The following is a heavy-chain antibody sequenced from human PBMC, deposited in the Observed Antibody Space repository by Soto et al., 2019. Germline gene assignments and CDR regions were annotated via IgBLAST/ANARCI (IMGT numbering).Heavy chain of an antibody. Sequence: PGGSLRLSCAASGFTFSDYYMSWIRQAPGKGLEWVSYISSSGSTIYYADSVKGRFTISRDNAKNSLYLQMNSLRAEDTAVYYCARDGYCSSTSCYARGDYWGQGTLVTVSS. D-gene: IGHD2-2*03. V-gene: IGHV3-11*01. CDR3: ARDGYCSSTSCYARGDY. CDR1: GFTFSDYY. J-gene: IGHJ4*02. CDR2: ISSSGSTI.